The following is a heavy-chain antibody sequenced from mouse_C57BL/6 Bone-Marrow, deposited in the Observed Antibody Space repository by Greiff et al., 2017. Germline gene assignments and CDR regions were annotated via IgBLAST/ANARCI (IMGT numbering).Heavy chain of an antibody. J-gene: IGHJ2*01. CDR3: AIWLRRRKNY. Sequence: QVKLQQPGAELVRPGTSVKLSCKASGYTFTSYWMHWVKQRPGQGLEWIGVIDPSDSYTNYNQKFKGKATLTVATSSSTAYMQLSSLRSEDSAVYYCAIWLRRRKNYWGQGTTLTVSS. V-gene: IGHV1-59*01. D-gene: IGHD2-2*01. CDR2: IDPSDSYT. CDR1: GYTFTSYW.